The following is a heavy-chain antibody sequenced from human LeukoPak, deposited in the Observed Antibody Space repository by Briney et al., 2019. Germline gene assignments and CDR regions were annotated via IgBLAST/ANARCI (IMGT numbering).Heavy chain of an antibody. V-gene: IGHV3-23*01. D-gene: IGHD6-13*01. Sequence: GGSLRLSCAASGFTFSSYAMSWVRQAPGKGLEWVSTISGSGGTTYYADSVKGRFTISRDTSKNTLYLQLNSLRAEDTAVYYCAKFGSSSWPSWGQGTLVTVSS. CDR2: ISGSGGTT. J-gene: IGHJ4*02. CDR1: GFTFSSYA. CDR3: AKFGSSSWPS.